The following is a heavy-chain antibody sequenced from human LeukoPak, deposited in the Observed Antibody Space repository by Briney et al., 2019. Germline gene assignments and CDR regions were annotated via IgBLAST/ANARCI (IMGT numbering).Heavy chain of an antibody. D-gene: IGHD4-23*01. CDR1: GFTFSSYW. J-gene: IGHJ4*02. CDR3: ARDYGGAYFDY. CDR2: INSDGSST. V-gene: IGHV3-74*01. Sequence: GGSLRLSCAASGFTFSSYWMHWVRQAPGKGLVWVSRINSDGSSTSYADSVKGRLTISRDNAKNTLYLQMNSLRAEDTAVYYCARDYGGAYFDYWGQGTLVTVSS.